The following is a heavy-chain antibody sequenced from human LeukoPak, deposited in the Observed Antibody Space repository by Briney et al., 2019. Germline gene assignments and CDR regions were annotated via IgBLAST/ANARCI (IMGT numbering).Heavy chain of an antibody. Sequence: GGSLRLSCAASGFTFSSYGMHWVRQAPGKGLEWVAVISYDGSNKYYADSVKGRFTISRDNSKNTLYVQMNSLRAEDTAVYYCAKDPRGYRPTGPFDYWGQGTLVTVSS. CDR1: GFTFSSYG. CDR2: ISYDGSNK. D-gene: IGHD5-18*01. CDR3: AKDPRGYRPTGPFDY. J-gene: IGHJ4*02. V-gene: IGHV3-30*18.